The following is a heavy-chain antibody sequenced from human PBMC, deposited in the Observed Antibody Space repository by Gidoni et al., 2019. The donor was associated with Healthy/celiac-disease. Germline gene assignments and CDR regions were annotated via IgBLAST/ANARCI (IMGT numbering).Heavy chain of an antibody. Sequence: EVQLLETGGGLVQPGGSLRLSCAASGFTFGSYAMSGVRQVPGKGLKWVAAIGGSGGSTYYADSVKGRFTISRDNSKNTLYLQMNSLRAEDTAVYYCAKGGYDSSGYYWGQDYWGQGTLVTVSS. J-gene: IGHJ4*02. D-gene: IGHD3-22*01. CDR3: AKGGYDSSGYYWGQDY. V-gene: IGHV3-23*01. CDR2: IGGSGGST. CDR1: GFTFGSYA.